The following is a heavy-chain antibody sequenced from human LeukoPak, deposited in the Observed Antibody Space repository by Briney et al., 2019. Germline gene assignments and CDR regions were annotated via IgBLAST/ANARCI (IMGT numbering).Heavy chain of an antibody. CDR3: AKDIVVVPAAMDPDWNY. CDR1: GFTFSSYA. Sequence: GGSLRLSCAASGFTFSSYAMSWVRQAPGKGLEWVSAISGSGGSTYYADSVKGRFTISRDNSKNTLYLQMNSLRAEDTAVYYCAKDIVVVPAAMDPDWNYWGQGTLVTVSS. D-gene: IGHD2-2*01. V-gene: IGHV3-23*01. J-gene: IGHJ4*02. CDR2: ISGSGGST.